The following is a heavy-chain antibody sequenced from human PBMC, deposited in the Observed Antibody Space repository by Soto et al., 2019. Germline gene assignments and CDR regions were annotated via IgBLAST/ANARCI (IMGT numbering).Heavy chain of an antibody. CDR2: IIAVFRSP. CDR3: AAKSGYPYYFDH. CDR1: GGTFSTYT. Sequence: QVQLVQSGAEMKKPGSSVKVSCKASGGTFSTYTIGWVRQAPGQGLEWMGVIIAVFRSPNYAQKFQGRVTIAADESTSTAYMEVSSLTSEDTAVYYCAAKSGYPYYFDHWGQGTLVTVSS. D-gene: IGHD3-3*01. V-gene: IGHV1-69*01. J-gene: IGHJ4*02.